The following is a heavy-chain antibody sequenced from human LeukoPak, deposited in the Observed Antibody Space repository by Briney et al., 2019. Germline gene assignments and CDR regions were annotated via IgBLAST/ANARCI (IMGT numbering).Heavy chain of an antibody. CDR1: GFTFSSYA. D-gene: IGHD3-10*01. CDR2: MSGSGGST. Sequence: GGSLRLSCAASGFTFSSYAMSWVRQAPGKGLEWVSGMSGSGGSTYYADSVKGRFTTSRDNSKNTLYLQMNSLRAEDTAVYYCAKDYYGSGSYYNVLAYWGQGTLVSVSS. J-gene: IGHJ4*02. V-gene: IGHV3-23*01. CDR3: AKDYYGSGSYYNVLAY.